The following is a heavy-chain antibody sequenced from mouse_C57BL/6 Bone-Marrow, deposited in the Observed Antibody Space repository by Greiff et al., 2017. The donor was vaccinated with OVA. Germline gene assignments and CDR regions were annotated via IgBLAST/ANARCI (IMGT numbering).Heavy chain of an antibody. Sequence: QVQLQQSGAELVKPGASVKLSCKASGYTFTEYTIHWVKQRSGQGLEWIGWFYPGSGSIKYNEKFKDKATLTADKSSSTAYMELSRLTSEDSAVYFCAKHEEWLLRGGYFDYWGQGTTLTVSS. CDR3: AKHEEWLLRGGYFDY. D-gene: IGHD2-3*01. V-gene: IGHV1-62-2*01. J-gene: IGHJ2*01. CDR2: FYPGSGSI. CDR1: GYTFTEYT.